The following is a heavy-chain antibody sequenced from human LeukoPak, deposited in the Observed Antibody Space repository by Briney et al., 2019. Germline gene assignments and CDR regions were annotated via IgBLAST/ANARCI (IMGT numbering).Heavy chain of an antibody. V-gene: IGHV1-2*02. D-gene: IGHD3-9*01. Sequence: ASVKVSCKASGYTFTGYYMHWVRQAPGQGLEWMGWINPNSGGTNYAQKFQGRVTMTRDTSISTAYMELSRLRSDDTAVYYCARDPSYYDILTGYYPYYFDYWGQGTLVTVSS. CDR1: GYTFTGYY. CDR3: ARDPSYYDILTGYYPYYFDY. J-gene: IGHJ4*02. CDR2: INPNSGGT.